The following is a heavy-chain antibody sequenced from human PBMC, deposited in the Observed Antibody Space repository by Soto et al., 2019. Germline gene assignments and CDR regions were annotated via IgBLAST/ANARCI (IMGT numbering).Heavy chain of an antibody. CDR2: IWYDGSNK. D-gene: IGHD5-12*01. CDR1: GFTFSSYG. Sequence: SLRLSCAASGFTFSSYGMHWVRQAPGRGLEWVAVIWYDGSNKYYADSVKGRFTISRDNSKNTLYLQMNSLRAEDTAVYYCARPNSIVATRRYYFDYWGQGTLVTVSS. J-gene: IGHJ4*02. CDR3: ARPNSIVATRRYYFDY. V-gene: IGHV3-33*01.